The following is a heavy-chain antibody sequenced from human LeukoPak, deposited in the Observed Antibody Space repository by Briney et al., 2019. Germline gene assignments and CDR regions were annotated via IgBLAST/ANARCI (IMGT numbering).Heavy chain of an antibody. CDR1: GFTFSSYS. Sequence: PGGSLRLSCAASGFTFSSYSMNWVRQAPGKGLEWVSSISSSSSYIYYADSVKGRFTISRDNAKNSLYLQMNSLRAEDTAVYYCATERGGWYYFDYWGQGTLVTVSS. J-gene: IGHJ4*02. CDR3: ATERGGWYYFDY. CDR2: ISSSSSYI. D-gene: IGHD6-19*01. V-gene: IGHV3-21*01.